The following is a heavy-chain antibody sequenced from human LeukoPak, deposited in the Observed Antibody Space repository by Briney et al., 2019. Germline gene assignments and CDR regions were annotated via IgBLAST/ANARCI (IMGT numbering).Heavy chain of an antibody. V-gene: IGHV3-23*01. CDR2: INGNGGGS. J-gene: IGHJ4*02. CDR1: GFTFSDHA. Sequence: GGSLRLSCAASGFTFSDHAMSWVRQAPAKGLEWVSSINGNGGGSYYIDSVKGRFTVSRDNSKNMLYLQMNSLRAEDTAVYYCAKEGFDSWGQGTLVTVSS. CDR3: AKEGFDS.